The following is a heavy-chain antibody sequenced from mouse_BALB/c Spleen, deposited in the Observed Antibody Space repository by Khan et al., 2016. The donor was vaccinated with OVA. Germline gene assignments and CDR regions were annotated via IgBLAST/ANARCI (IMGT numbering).Heavy chain of an antibody. CDR1: GYTFINYW. CDR3: ARRDLRWGFDY. Sequence: QVQLQQSGAELAKPGASVKMFCKASGYTFINYWILWLKQSPGQGLEWIGYINPSTGYTEYNQNFKDKATLTAVNSSRTAYMQLSSLTSEDSAVFCCARRDLRWGFDYWGQGTTLTVSS. D-gene: IGHD1-1*01. V-gene: IGHV1-7*01. CDR2: INPSTGYT. J-gene: IGHJ2*01.